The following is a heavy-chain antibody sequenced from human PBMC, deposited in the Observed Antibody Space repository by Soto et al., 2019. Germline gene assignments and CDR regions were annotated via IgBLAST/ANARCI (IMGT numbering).Heavy chain of an antibody. CDR3: ARDLSGYSGYDDNWFDP. CDR2: ISAYNGNT. J-gene: IGHJ5*02. CDR1: GYTFTSYG. V-gene: IGHV1-18*01. D-gene: IGHD5-12*01. Sequence: QVQLVQSGAEVKKPGASVKVSCKASGYTFTSYGISWVRQAPGQGLEWMGWISAYNGNTNYAQKLQGRVTMTTDTPTSTAYMELRSLRSDDTAVYYCARDLSGYSGYDDNWFDPWGQGTLVTVSS.